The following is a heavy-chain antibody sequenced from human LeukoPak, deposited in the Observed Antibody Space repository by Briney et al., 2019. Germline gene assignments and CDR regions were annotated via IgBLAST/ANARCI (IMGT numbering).Heavy chain of an antibody. CDR3: ARARPGYSYGLYYYYGMDV. CDR2: INHSGST. Sequence: PSGTLSLTCAVYGGSFSGYYWSWIRQPPGKGLEWIGEINHSGSTNYNPSLKSRVTISVDTSKNQFSLKLSSVTAADTAVYYCARARPGYSYGLYYYYGMDVWGQGTTVTVSS. V-gene: IGHV4-34*01. CDR1: GGSFSGYY. D-gene: IGHD5-18*01. J-gene: IGHJ6*02.